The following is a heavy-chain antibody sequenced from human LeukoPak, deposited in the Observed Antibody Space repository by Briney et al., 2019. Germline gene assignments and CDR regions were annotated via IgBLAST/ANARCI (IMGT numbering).Heavy chain of an antibody. J-gene: IGHJ3*01. CDR2: ISGSGDRT. CDR3: AKDAQGVLQDAFDV. Sequence: PGGSLRLSCAASGFTFSSYAMSWVRQAPGKGLELVSGISGSGDRTYYVDSVKGRFTISRDNSRNTLYLQLNSMRAEDTALYYCAKDAQGVLQDAFDVWGQGTMVTVSS. V-gene: IGHV3-23*01. CDR1: GFTFSSYA. D-gene: IGHD3-10*01.